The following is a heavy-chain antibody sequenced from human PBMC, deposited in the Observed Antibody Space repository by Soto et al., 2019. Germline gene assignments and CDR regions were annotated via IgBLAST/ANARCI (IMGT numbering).Heavy chain of an antibody. CDR3: VREIKDYGSGYYAVFDY. J-gene: IGHJ4*02. CDR2: IYYDGSNK. CDR1: GFTFSSYG. V-gene: IGHV3-33*01. Sequence: QVQLVESGGGVVQPGRSLRLSCAASGFTFSSYGMHWVRQAPGKGLEWVAVIYYDGSNKYYADSVKGRFTISRDNSKNTLYLQMNSLRAEDTAVYYCVREIKDYGSGYYAVFDYWGQGTLVTVSS. D-gene: IGHD3-22*01.